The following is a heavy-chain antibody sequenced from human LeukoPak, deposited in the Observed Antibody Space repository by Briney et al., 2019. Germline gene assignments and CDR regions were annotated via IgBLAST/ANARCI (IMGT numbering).Heavy chain of an antibody. CDR3: ARDGRDGYHF. CDR2: ISSSGSTI. V-gene: IGHV3-48*04. D-gene: IGHD5-18*01. Sequence: GGSLRLSCAVSGFTFSSYAMTWVRQAPGKGLEWVSYISSSGSTIYYADSVKGRFTISRDNAKNSLYLQMNSLRAEDTAVYYCARDGRDGYHFWGQGTLVTVSS. CDR1: GFTFSSYA. J-gene: IGHJ4*02.